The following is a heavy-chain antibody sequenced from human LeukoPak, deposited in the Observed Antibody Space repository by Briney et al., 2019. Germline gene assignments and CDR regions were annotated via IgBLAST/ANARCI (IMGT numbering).Heavy chain of an antibody. D-gene: IGHD3-10*01. CDR2: MYYGGST. V-gene: IGHV4-39*07. CDR1: GGSISSSNHY. CDR3: ARARIMVRGVLNWFDP. Sequence: SETLSLTCTVSGGSISSSNHYWGWIRQPPGKGLEWIGSMYYGGSTYHNPSLKSRVTISVDTSKNQFSLKLSSVTAADTAVYYCARARIMVRGVLNWFDPWGQGTLVTVSS. J-gene: IGHJ5*02.